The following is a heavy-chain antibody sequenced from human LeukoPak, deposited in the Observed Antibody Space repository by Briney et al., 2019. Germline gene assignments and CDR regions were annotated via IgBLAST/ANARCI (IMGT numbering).Heavy chain of an antibody. V-gene: IGHV1-18*01. CDR3: ARVDYCGGDCRYFDY. D-gene: IGHD2-21*02. CDR2: ISAYNGNT. J-gene: IGHJ4*02. Sequence: ASVKVSCKASGYTFTSYGISWVRQAPGQGLEWMGWISAYNGNTNYAQKLQGRVTMTTDTSTSTAYMELRSLRSDDTAVYYCARVDYCGGDCRYFDYWAQGTLVTVSS. CDR1: GYTFTSYG.